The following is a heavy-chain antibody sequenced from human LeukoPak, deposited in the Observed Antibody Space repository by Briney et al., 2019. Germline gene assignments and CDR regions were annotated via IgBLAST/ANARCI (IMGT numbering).Heavy chain of an antibody. Sequence: SETLSLTCTVSGGSISSYYWSWIRQPPGKGLEWIGYIYYSGSTNYNPSLKSRVTISVDTSKNQFSPKLSSVTAADTAVYYCARLHMVRGVIIPYYYGMDVWGQGTTVTVSS. V-gene: IGHV4-59*01. J-gene: IGHJ6*02. CDR3: ARLHMVRGVIIPYYYGMDV. CDR1: GGSISSYY. CDR2: IYYSGST. D-gene: IGHD3-10*01.